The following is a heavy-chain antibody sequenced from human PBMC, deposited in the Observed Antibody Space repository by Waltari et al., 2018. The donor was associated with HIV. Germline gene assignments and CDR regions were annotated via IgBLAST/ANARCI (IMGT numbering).Heavy chain of an antibody. CDR3: ARIGHLGWYFDL. CDR2: INAGNGNT. D-gene: IGHD1-26*01. V-gene: IGHV1-3*01. J-gene: IGHJ2*01. CDR1: GYTVTRYA. Sequence: QVQLVQSGAEVKKPGASVKVYCKASGYTVTRYAIHWVRQAPGQRLEWMGWINAGNGNTKYSLKFQGRVTITRDTSASTTYMELSSLKSEDTAVFYCARIGHLGWYFDLWGRGTLVTVSS.